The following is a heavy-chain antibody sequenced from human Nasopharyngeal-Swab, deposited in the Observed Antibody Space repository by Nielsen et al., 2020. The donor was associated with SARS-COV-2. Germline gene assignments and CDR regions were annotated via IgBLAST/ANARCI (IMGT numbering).Heavy chain of an antibody. J-gene: IGHJ6*02. CDR1: GFTVSSNY. V-gene: IGHV3-23*01. CDR2: ISGSGGST. Sequence: GESLKISCAASGFTVSSNYMSWVRQAPGKGLEWVSAISGSGGSTYYADSVKGRFTISRDNSKNTLYLQMNSLRAEDTAVYYCAKDPIAPTTVTTAHYGMDVWGQGTTVTVSS. D-gene: IGHD4-17*01. CDR3: AKDPIAPTTVTTAHYGMDV.